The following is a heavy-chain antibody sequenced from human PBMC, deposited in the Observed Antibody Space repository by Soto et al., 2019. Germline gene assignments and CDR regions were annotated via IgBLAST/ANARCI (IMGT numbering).Heavy chain of an antibody. CDR1: GFTFSTYW. Sequence: GSLRLSCVVSGFTFSTYWMSWVRQAPGKGLEWVANIKEDGSEKYYLDSVKGRFTIYRDNAKNSLYLQMNSLRAGDTAVYYCARDKVVGPTTLDYWGQGTLVTVSS. CDR3: ARDKVVGPTTLDY. CDR2: IKEDGSEK. J-gene: IGHJ4*02. V-gene: IGHV3-7*03. D-gene: IGHD1-26*01.